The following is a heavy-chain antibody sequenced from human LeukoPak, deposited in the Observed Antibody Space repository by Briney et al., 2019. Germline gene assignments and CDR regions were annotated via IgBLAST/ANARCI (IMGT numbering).Heavy chain of an antibody. V-gene: IGHV3-9*01. CDR1: GFTFDDYA. Sequence: GGSLRLSCAASGFTFDDYAMHWVRQAPGKGLEWVSGISWNSGSIGYADSVKGRFTISRDNAKNSLYLQMNSLRAEDTALYYCAKDIKGEWELLTPHDAFDIWGQGTMVTVSS. CDR3: AKDIKGEWELLTPHDAFDI. J-gene: IGHJ3*02. CDR2: ISWNSGSI. D-gene: IGHD1-26*01.